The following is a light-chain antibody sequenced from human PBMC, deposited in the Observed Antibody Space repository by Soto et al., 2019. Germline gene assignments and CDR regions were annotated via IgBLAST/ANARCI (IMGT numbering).Light chain of an antibody. CDR3: CSYAGSHTWV. Sequence: QSALTQPRSVSGSPGQSVTISCTGTSSDVDTYNRVSWYQQPPGTAPKLMIYEVSNRPSGVPDRFSGSRSGNTASLTISGLQAEDEADYYCCSYAGSHTWVFGTGTKLTVL. V-gene: IGLV2-18*02. CDR1: SSDVDTYNR. CDR2: EVS. J-gene: IGLJ1*01.